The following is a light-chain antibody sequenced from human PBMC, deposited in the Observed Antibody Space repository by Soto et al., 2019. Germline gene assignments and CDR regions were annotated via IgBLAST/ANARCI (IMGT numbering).Light chain of an antibody. CDR2: YDS. Sequence: SYELTQPPSVSVAPGKTARITYGGNNIGSKSVHWYQQKPGQAPVLVIYYDSDRPSGIPERFSGSNSGNTATLTISRVEAGDEADYYCQVWDSSSDHSVVFGGGTKVTVL. CDR3: QVWDSSSDHSVV. CDR1: NIGSKS. J-gene: IGLJ2*01. V-gene: IGLV3-21*04.